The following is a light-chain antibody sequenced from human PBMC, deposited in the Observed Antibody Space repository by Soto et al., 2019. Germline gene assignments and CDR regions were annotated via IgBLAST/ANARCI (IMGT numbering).Light chain of an antibody. CDR1: QSVTSN. CDR2: GAS. J-gene: IGKJ1*01. V-gene: IGKV3-15*01. Sequence: EIVLTQSPGTLSLSPGERATLSCSASQSVTSNYLAWYQQKPGQAPRLLISGASARATGFPARFSGSGSGTEFTLTISSLQSEDFAVYYCQQYNNWPRTFGQGTKVDI. CDR3: QQYNNWPRT.